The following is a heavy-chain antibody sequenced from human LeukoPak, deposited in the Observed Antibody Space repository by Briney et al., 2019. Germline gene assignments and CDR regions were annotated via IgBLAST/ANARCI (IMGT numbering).Heavy chain of an antibody. D-gene: IGHD5-24*01. Sequence: SETLSLTCTVSGGSISSSSYYWGWIRQTPGKGLEWIGSMHYSGSTYYNPSLKSRVTISVDRSKNQFSLKLSSVTAADTAVYYCARVIMATFDYWGQGTLVTVSS. CDR1: GGSISSSSYY. J-gene: IGHJ4*02. CDR2: MHYSGST. V-gene: IGHV4-39*07. CDR3: ARVIMATFDY.